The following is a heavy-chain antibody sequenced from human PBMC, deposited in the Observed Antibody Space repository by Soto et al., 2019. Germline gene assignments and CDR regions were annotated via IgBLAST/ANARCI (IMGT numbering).Heavy chain of an antibody. CDR2: ISYDGSNK. J-gene: IGHJ4*02. D-gene: IGHD5-12*01. CDR3: ARDSGYDLFDY. V-gene: IGHV3-30-3*01. Sequence: GGSLRLSCAASGFTFSNYAMHWVRLAPGKGLEWVAVISYDGSNKYDADSVKGRFTISRDNSKNTLYLQMNSLRAEDTAVYYCARDSGYDLFDYWGQGTLVTVSS. CDR1: GFTFSNYA.